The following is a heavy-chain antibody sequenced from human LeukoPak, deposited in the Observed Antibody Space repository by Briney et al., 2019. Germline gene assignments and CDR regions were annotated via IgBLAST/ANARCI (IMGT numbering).Heavy chain of an antibody. V-gene: IGHV3-21*01. CDR3: ARGQWPDF. J-gene: IGHJ4*02. CDR2: ISSSSSYT. CDR1: GFTFSTYT. D-gene: IGHD6-19*01. Sequence: GGSLRLSCAASGFTFSTYTMNWVRQASGKGLEWVSSISSSSSYTAYSDSVKGRFTISRDNAKNSLYLQVNSLRAEDTAVFYCARGQWPDFWGQGTLLIVSS.